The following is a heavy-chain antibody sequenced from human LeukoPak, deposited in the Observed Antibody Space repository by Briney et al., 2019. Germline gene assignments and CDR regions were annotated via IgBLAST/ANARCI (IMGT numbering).Heavy chain of an antibody. CDR1: GGSISSSSYY. J-gene: IGHJ5*02. Sequence: SETLSLTCTVSGGSISSSSYYWGWIRQPPGKGLEWIGSISYSGSTYYNPSLKSRVTISVGTSKNQFSLKLSSVTAADTAVYYCARASLLYGSGSYYSWFDPWGQGTLVTVSS. CDR3: ARASLLYGSGSYYSWFDP. V-gene: IGHV4-39*07. D-gene: IGHD3-10*01. CDR2: ISYSGST.